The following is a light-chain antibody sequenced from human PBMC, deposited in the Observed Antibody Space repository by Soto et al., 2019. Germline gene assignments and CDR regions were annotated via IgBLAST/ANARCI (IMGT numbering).Light chain of an antibody. CDR2: SAS. CDR3: HQYNSLPRT. J-gene: IGKJ4*01. V-gene: IGKV1-16*02. CDR1: QDISNY. Sequence: DIQMTQSPSSLSASVGDRVTITCRASQDISNYLGWFQQKPGQAPKSLIYSASSLQSGVPSKFSGSGSGTDFTLTISSLQPEDSATYYCHQYNSLPRTFGGGTKVEI.